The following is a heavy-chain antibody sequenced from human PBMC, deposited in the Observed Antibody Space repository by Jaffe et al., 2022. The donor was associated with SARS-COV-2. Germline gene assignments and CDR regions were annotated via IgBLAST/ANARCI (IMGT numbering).Heavy chain of an antibody. D-gene: IGHD4-4*01. CDR3: ARHTVYYYAFDV. CDR2: IDHSGKT. J-gene: IGHJ6*02. CDR1: GGSINTQTYY. V-gene: IGHV4-39*01. Sequence: QLQLQASGPGLVKSSESLSLTCTASGGSINTQTYYWGWVRQPPGKGLEWIASIDHSGKTYSNPFRPSLRSRVTMSIDTSKNQFSLKLSSVTAADTAVYFCARHTVYYYAFDVWGQGTTVTVSS.